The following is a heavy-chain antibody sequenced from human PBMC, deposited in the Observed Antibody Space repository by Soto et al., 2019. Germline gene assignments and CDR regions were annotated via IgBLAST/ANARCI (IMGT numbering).Heavy chain of an antibody. D-gene: IGHD7-27*01. CDR3: ARDQSGAADI. J-gene: IGHJ3*02. CDR2: ISAKGTN. CDR1: GDSMSNYY. V-gene: IGHV4-4*07. Sequence: QVQLQESGPGLVEPSETLSLTCSVSGDSMSNYYWSWIRQSAEKGLEWIGRISAKGTNTYISSLKSRLTLSVDTSKNQFSLSLKFVTAADTAVYFCARDQSGAADIWGQGTLVTVS.